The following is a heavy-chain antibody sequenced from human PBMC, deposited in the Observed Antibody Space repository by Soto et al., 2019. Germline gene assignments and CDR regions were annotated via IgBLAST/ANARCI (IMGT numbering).Heavy chain of an antibody. V-gene: IGHV1-69*06. CDR2: IIPIFGTA. CDR3: ARDSPLLWFGELRPVAFDI. D-gene: IGHD3-10*01. CDR1: GGTFSSYA. J-gene: IGHJ3*02. Sequence: SVKVSCKASGGTFSSYAISWVRQAPGQGLEWMGGIIPIFGTANYAQKFQGRVTITADKSTSTAYMELSSLRSEDTAVYYCARDSPLLWFGELRPVAFDIWGQGTMVTVSS.